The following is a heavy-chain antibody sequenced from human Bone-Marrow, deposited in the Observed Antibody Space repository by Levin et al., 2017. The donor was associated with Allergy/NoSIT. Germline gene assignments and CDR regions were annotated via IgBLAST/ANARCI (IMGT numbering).Heavy chain of an antibody. CDR2: ISYSGSVK. Sequence: SGGSLRLSCAASGFIFRNYGMHWVRQAPGKGLEWVAVISYSGSVKFYEDSVKGRFTISRDNSKNTLSLQMDSLTADDTAVYYCATKLERDYSNVNYGMDVWGQGTTVTVSS. D-gene: IGHD4-11*01. CDR1: GFIFRNYG. CDR3: ATKLERDYSNVNYGMDV. V-gene: IGHV3-30*03. J-gene: IGHJ6*02.